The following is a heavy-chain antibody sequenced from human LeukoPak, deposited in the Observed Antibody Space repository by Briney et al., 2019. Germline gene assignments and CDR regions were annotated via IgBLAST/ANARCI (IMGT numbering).Heavy chain of an antibody. CDR2: IIPILGIA. J-gene: IGHJ1*01. V-gene: IGHV1-69*04. Sequence: SVKVSCKASGGTFSSYAISWVRQAPTQGLEWMGRIIPILGIAKYGQEFQGRVTITAEKCTSKGYMELRRLRSEDTAVYYCARGSMIDNFWGQGALVSVSS. CDR3: ARGSMIDNF. CDR1: GGTFSSYA. D-gene: IGHD3-22*01.